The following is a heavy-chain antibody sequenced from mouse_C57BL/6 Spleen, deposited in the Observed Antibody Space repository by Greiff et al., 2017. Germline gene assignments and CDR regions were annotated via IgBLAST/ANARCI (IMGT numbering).Heavy chain of an antibody. Sequence: VQLQQSGAELVKPGASVKLSCTASGFNIKDSYMHWVKQRTEQGLDWIGRIDPEDGETKYAPKFPGKATITAATASNTAYLQLSSLTSEDTAVYYCARSPLLQGYAMDYWGQGTSVTVSS. J-gene: IGHJ4*01. CDR3: ARSPLLQGYAMDY. CDR1: GFNIKDSY. CDR2: IDPEDGET. V-gene: IGHV14-2*01. D-gene: IGHD1-1*01.